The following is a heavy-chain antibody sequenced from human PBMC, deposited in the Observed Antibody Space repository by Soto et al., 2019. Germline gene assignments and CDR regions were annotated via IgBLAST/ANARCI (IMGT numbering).Heavy chain of an antibody. V-gene: IGHV3-23*01. CDR1: GFTFSSYA. J-gene: IGHJ5*02. CDR2: ISGGGGVST. Sequence: PGGSLRLSCAASGFTFSSYAMTWVRQAPGKGLEWASGISGGGGVSTYYADSVKGRFTISRDNSMNTLYLQMNRLRAEDTAVYYCAKDAISMVRGVNNWFDPWGQGTLVTVSS. CDR3: AKDAISMVRGVNNWFDP. D-gene: IGHD3-10*01.